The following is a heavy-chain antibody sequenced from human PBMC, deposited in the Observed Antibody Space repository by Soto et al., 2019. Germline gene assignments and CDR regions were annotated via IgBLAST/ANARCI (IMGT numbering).Heavy chain of an antibody. CDR3: ARLPIAAFMDY. CDR1: GGSFSGYY. V-gene: IGHV4-34*01. CDR2: INHSGST. Sequence: SETLSLTCAVYGGSFSGYYWSWIRQPPGKGLEWIGAINHSGSTNYNPSLKSRVTISVDTSKTQFSLKLSSVTAADTAVYYCARLPIAAFMDYWGQGTLVTVSS. D-gene: IGHD6-13*01. J-gene: IGHJ4*02.